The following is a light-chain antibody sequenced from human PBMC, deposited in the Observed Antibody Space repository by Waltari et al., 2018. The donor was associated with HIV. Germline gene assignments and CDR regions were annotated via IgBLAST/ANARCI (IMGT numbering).Light chain of an antibody. Sequence: DIQMTQSPYTLSASVGDRVTITCRASQTSSRWLAWYQQKPGKAPKLLIYKASSLESGVPSRFSGSGSGTDFTLTISSLQPDDFATYYCLQYKDFPLTFGGGTKVEIK. CDR3: LQYKDFPLT. CDR2: KAS. CDR1: QTSSRW. V-gene: IGKV1-5*03. J-gene: IGKJ4*01.